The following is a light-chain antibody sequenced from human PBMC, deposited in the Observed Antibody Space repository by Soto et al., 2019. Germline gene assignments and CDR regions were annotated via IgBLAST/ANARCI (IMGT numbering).Light chain of an antibody. CDR3: QQLNSHPLT. Sequence: DIQLTQSPSFLSASVGDRVTITCRASQSISSYLAWYQQKPGKAPKLLIYAASTLQSGVPSRFSGSGSGTEFTLTISSLQPEDFATYYCQQLNSHPLTFDGGTKVEIK. CDR2: AAS. J-gene: IGKJ4*01. CDR1: QSISSY. V-gene: IGKV1-9*01.